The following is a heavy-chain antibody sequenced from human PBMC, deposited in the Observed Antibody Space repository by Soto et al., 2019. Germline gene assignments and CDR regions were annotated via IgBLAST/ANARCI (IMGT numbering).Heavy chain of an antibody. Sequence: PSETLSLTCTVSGGSISSSSYYWGWIRQPPGKGLEWIGSIYYSGSTYYNPSLKSRVTISVDTSKNQFSLKLSSVTAADTAVYYCARHVRYGVALDIWGQGTMVTVSS. J-gene: IGHJ3*02. CDR1: GGSISSSSYY. CDR2: IYYSGST. V-gene: IGHV4-39*01. CDR3: ARHVRYGVALDI. D-gene: IGHD3-10*01.